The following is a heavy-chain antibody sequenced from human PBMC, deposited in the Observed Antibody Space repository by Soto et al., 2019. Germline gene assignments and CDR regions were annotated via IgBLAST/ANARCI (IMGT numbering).Heavy chain of an antibody. CDR2: ISSSSSTI. CDR3: ARVGDNYGENEGAFDI. D-gene: IGHD4-17*01. CDR1: GFTFSSYS. J-gene: IGHJ3*02. Sequence: EVQLVEPGGGLVQPGGSLRLSCAASGFTFSSYSMNWVRQAPGKGLEWVSYISSSSSTIYYADSVKGRFTISRDNAKNSLYLQMNSLRAEDTAVYYCARVGDNYGENEGAFDIWGQGTMVTVSS. V-gene: IGHV3-48*01.